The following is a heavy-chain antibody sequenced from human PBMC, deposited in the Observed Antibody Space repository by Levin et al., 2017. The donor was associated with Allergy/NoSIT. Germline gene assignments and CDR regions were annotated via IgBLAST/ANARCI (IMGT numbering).Heavy chain of an antibody. Sequence: PGGSLRLSCAASGFTFSSYSMNWVRQAPGKGLEWVSSISSSSSYIYYADSVKGRFTISRDNAKNSLYLQMNSLRAEDTAVYYCARSTTLPHYFDYWGQGTLVTVSS. V-gene: IGHV3-21*01. CDR1: GFTFSSYS. J-gene: IGHJ4*02. CDR2: ISSSSSYI. CDR3: ARSTTLPHYFDY. D-gene: IGHD1-1*01.